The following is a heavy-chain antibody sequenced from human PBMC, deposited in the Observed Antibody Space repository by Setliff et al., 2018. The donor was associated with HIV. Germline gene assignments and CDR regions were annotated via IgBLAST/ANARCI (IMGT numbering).Heavy chain of an antibody. CDR2: VRHDGDVQ. D-gene: IGHD2-15*01. CDR3: ARDFSWATDS. V-gene: IGHV3-30*02. Sequence: LRLSCAASGFTISSYHIHWVRQAPGKGLEWVASVRHDGDVQIYADSVKGRFTASRDNPKNTVSLQLNSLRIEDTAVYYCARDFSWATDSWGQGTLVTVSS. J-gene: IGHJ4*02. CDR1: GFTISSYH.